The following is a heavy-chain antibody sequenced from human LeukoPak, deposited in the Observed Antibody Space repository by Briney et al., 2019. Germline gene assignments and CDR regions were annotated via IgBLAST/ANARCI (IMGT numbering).Heavy chain of an antibody. CDR2: ISAYNGNT. J-gene: IGHJ4*02. CDR1: GYTFTSYG. V-gene: IGHV1-18*01. D-gene: IGHD3-22*01. Sequence: ASVKVSCKASGYTFTSYGISWARQAPGQGLEWMGWISAYNGNTNYAQKLQGRVTMTTDTSTSTAYMELRSLRSDDTAVYYCARANYGSSGSQAFDYWGQGTLVTVSS. CDR3: ARANYGSSGSQAFDY.